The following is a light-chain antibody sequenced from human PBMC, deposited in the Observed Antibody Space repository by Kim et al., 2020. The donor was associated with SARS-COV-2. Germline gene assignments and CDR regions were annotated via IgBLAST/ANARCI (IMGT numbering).Light chain of an antibody. CDR3: LLFYGGVGI. V-gene: IGLV7-46*01. CDR1: AGAVTTDHY. Sequence: QAVVTQEPSRTVSPGGTVTLTCGSSAGAVTTDHYPYWFQQQPGQAPRTLIYDTNNKDSRTPARFSGSLLGGKAALTLSGAQPEDEAKFYCLLFYGGVGIFGGGAQLTVL. CDR2: DTN. J-gene: IGLJ2*01.